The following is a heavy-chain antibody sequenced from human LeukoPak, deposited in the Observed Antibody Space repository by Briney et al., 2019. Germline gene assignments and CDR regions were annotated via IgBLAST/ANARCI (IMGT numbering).Heavy chain of an antibody. J-gene: IGHJ6*03. CDR2: ISAYNGNT. CDR3: ARVRVGVVVKEDYYYMDV. CDR1: GYTFTSYG. D-gene: IGHD3-22*01. V-gene: IGHV1-18*01. Sequence: ASVKVSCKASGYTFTSYGVSWVRQAPGQGLEWMGWISAYNGNTNYAQKLQGRVTMTTDTSTSTAYMELRSLRSDDTAVYYCARVRVGVVVKEDYYYMDVWGKGTTVTVSS.